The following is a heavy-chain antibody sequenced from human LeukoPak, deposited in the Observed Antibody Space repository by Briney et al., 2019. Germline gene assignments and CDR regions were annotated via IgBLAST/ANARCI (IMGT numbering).Heavy chain of an antibody. Sequence: GASVKVSCKASGYTFTSYGISWVRQAPGQGLEWMGIINPSGGSTSYAQKFQGRVTMTRDTSTSTVYMELSSLRSEGTAVYYCARQYGSGSPRFDPWGQGTLVTVSS. D-gene: IGHD3-10*01. CDR2: INPSGGST. V-gene: IGHV1-46*01. CDR3: ARQYGSGSPRFDP. J-gene: IGHJ5*02. CDR1: GYTFTSYG.